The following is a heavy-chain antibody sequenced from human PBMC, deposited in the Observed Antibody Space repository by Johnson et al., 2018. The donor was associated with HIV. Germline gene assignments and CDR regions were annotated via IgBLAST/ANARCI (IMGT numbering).Heavy chain of an antibody. CDR3: ARAGGYSRDAFDI. J-gene: IGHJ3*02. Sequence: QVQLVESAGGVVQPGRSLRLSCAASGFTFNIYGMHWVRQAPGKGLEWVATISYDGSNKYYADSVKGRFTISRENANNSLYLQMNSLTAGDTAVYYCARAGGYSRDAFDIWGQGTMVTVSS. CDR2: ISYDGSNK. D-gene: IGHD5-24*01. V-gene: IGHV3-30*03. CDR1: GFTFNIYG.